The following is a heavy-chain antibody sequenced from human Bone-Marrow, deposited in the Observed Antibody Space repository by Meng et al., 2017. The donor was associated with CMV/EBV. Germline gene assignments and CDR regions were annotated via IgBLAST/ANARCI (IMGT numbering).Heavy chain of an antibody. D-gene: IGHD2-2*02. Sequence: ASVKVSCKASGYTFTGHYMHWVRQAPGQGLEWMGWINPNSGGTNYAQKFQGRVTMTRDTSISTAYMELSRLRSDDTAVYYCARIGTYCSSTSCYTFDIWGQGTMVTVSS. CDR3: ARIGTYCSSTSCYTFDI. CDR2: INPNSGGT. J-gene: IGHJ3*02. CDR1: GYTFTGHY. V-gene: IGHV1-2*02.